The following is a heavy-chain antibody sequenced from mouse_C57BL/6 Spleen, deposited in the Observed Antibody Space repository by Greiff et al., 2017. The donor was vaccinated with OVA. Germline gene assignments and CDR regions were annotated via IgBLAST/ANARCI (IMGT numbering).Heavy chain of an antibody. CDR1: GYTFTGYW. D-gene: IGHD1-1*01. J-gene: IGHJ3*01. V-gene: IGHV1-9*01. CDR3: ASRRHSGSSGFAY. Sequence: VHLVESGAELMKPGASVKLSCKASGYTFTGYWIEWVKQRPGHGLEWIGEILPGSGSPNYNEKFKGKATFTADTSSNTAYMHLSSLTTENSAIYYLASRRHSGSSGFAYWGQGTLVTVSA. CDR2: ILPGSGSP.